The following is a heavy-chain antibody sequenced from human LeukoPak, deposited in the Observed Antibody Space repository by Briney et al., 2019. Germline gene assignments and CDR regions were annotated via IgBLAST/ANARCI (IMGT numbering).Heavy chain of an antibody. D-gene: IGHD6-19*01. Sequence: GESLKISCKGSGYSFTSYWIGWVRQMPGKGLEWMGIIYPGDSDTRYSPSFQGQVTISADKSISTAYLQWSSLKASDTAMYYCARRAGTPNYYYYGMDVWGQGTTVTVSS. CDR1: GYSFTSYW. J-gene: IGHJ6*02. CDR3: ARRAGTPNYYYYGMDV. CDR2: IYPGDSDT. V-gene: IGHV5-51*01.